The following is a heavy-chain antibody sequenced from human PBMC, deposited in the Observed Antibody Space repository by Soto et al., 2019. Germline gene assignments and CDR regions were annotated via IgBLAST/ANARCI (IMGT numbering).Heavy chain of an antibody. CDR1: GFTFSSYE. CDR2: ISSSGSTI. V-gene: IGHV3-48*03. D-gene: IGHD1-26*01. CDR3: EREGERSGSYYRLYGMDV. J-gene: IGHJ6*02. Sequence: RLSCAASGFTFSSYEMNWVRQAPGKGLEGVSYISSSGSTIYYADSVKGRFTISRDNAKNSPYLQMNSMRAEDTAVYYCEREGERSGSYYRLYGMDVWGQGTTVPLS.